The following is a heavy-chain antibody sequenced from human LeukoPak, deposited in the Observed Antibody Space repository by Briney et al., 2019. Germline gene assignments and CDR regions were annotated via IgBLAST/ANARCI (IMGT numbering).Heavy chain of an antibody. CDR1: GGSFSGYH. CDR2: INHSGST. Sequence: SETLSLTCAVYGGSFSGYHWSWIRQPPGKGLEWIGEINHSGSTNYNPSLKSRVTISVDTSKNQFSLKLSSVTAADTAVYYCARGKWLQLRDYYYYGLDVWGQGTTVSVSS. D-gene: IGHD5-24*01. V-gene: IGHV4-34*01. CDR3: ARGKWLQLRDYYYYGLDV. J-gene: IGHJ6*02.